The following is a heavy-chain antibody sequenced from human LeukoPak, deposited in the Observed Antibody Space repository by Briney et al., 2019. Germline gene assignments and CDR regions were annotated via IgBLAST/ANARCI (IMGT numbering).Heavy chain of an antibody. CDR1: GFTYSSYA. V-gene: IGHV3-23*01. D-gene: IGHD4-17*01. Sequence: GGSLRLPCAASGFTYSSYAMSWVRQAPGKGLEWDSAIRGSGGTTYYANSVKGRFTFSRDNSKNTLYLQMNSLRAEDTAIYYCARMIRDYGDSNWFDPWGQGTLVTVSS. CDR3: ARMIRDYGDSNWFDP. CDR2: IRGSGGTT. J-gene: IGHJ5*02.